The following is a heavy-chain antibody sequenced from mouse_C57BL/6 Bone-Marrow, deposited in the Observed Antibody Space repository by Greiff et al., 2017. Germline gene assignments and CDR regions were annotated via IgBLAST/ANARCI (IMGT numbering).Heavy chain of an antibody. CDR2: IDPSDGYT. Sequence: VQLQQPGAELVMPGASVKLSCTASGYTFTSYWMHWVKQRPGQGLEWIGEIDPSDGYTNYNQKFKGKSTLTVDKSSNTAYMQLSSLTSGDSAVYYGAKEGNWEGGFDYWGQGTTLTVSS. CDR3: AKEGNWEGGFDY. J-gene: IGHJ2*01. V-gene: IGHV1-69*01. CDR1: GYTFTSYW. D-gene: IGHD4-1*01.